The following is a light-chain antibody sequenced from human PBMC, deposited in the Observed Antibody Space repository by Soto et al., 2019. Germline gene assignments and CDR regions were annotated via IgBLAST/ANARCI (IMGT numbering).Light chain of an antibody. J-gene: IGLJ1*01. CDR3: CSYAGSPRDV. CDR1: SSDVGGYNY. CDR2: DVS. V-gene: IGLV2-11*01. Sequence: QSALTQPRSVSGSPGQSVTISYTGTSSDVGGYNYVSWYQQHPGKAPKVMIYDVSERPSGVPDRFSGSKSGNTASLTISGLQDEDEADYYCCSYAGSPRDVFGTGTKLTVL.